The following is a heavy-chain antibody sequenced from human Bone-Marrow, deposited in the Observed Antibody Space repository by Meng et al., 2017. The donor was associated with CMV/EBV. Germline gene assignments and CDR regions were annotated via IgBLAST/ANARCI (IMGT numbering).Heavy chain of an antibody. CDR1: GGSISSSKW. V-gene: IGHV4-4*01. CDR3: ARADSSYFDVSAYYPDAFDI. D-gene: IGHD3-22*01. Sequence: GSLRLSCVVSGGSISSSKWWTWVRQPPGKGLEWIGAIHHSGTTNYNTSLKSRVTMSVDKSKNHFSLSLTSVTAADTAVYFCARADSSYFDVSAYYPDAFDIWGPGQVVT. CDR2: IHHSGTT. J-gene: IGHJ3*02.